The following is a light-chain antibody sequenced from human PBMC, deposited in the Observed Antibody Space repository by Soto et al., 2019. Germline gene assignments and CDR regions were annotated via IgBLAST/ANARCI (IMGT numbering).Light chain of an antibody. J-gene: IGKJ4*01. V-gene: IGKV1-27*01. Sequence: DIQMTQSPSSLSIYIGDRGNITCRASQDIRKYLAWYQHKPGKGPRLLISAASTLQSGGPSRFSGSGSGTDYTLSISSLQSEDVGDYYCQRYNGAPLTFGGGTKLEI. CDR1: QDIRKY. CDR3: QRYNGAPLT. CDR2: AAS.